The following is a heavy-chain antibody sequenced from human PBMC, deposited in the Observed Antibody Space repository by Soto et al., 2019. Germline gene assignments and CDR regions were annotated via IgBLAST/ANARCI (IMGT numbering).Heavy chain of an antibody. D-gene: IGHD3-3*01. J-gene: IGHJ4*02. Sequence: ASVKVSCKVSGYTLTELSMRWVRQAPGKGLERMGGFDPEDGETNYAQKFQGRVTMTEDTSTDTAYMELSSLRSEDTAVYYCATGQRPIRFLEWLSRYYFDFWGQGTLVTVSS. CDR1: GYTLTELS. CDR3: ATGQRPIRFLEWLSRYYFDF. CDR2: FDPEDGET. V-gene: IGHV1-24*01.